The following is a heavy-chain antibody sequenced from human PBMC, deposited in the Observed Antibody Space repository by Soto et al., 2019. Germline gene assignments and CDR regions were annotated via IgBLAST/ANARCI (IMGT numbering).Heavy chain of an antibody. Sequence: EVQLLESGGGLVQPGGSLRLSCAASGFTFSSYAMRWVRQAPGKGLEWVSAISGSGGSTYYADSVKGRFTISRVNSKNTLCLQMNTLRAEHTAVYYCARRGSGTYYDDWGQGTLVTVSS. CDR1: GFTFSSYA. CDR3: ARRGSGTYYDD. J-gene: IGHJ4*02. CDR2: ISGSGGST. V-gene: IGHV3-23*01. D-gene: IGHD1-26*01.